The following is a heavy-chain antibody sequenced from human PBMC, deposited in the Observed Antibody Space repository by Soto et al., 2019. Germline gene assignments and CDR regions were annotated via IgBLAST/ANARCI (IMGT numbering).Heavy chain of an antibody. D-gene: IGHD3-10*01. CDR3: ARRYGSAFDI. Sequence: SETLSLTCAVCGGSISSGGYSWSWIRQPPGKGLEWIGYIYYSGSTNYNPSLKSRVTISVDTSKNQFSLKLSSVTAADTAVYYCARRYGSAFDIWGQGTMVTVSS. V-gene: IGHV4-61*08. CDR1: GGSISSGGYS. CDR2: IYYSGST. J-gene: IGHJ3*02.